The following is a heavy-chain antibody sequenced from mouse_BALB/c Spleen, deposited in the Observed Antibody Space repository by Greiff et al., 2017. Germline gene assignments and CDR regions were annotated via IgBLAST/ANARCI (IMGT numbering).Heavy chain of an antibody. D-gene: IGHD2-1*01. V-gene: IGHV1-54*01. Sequence: VQLQQSGAELVRPGTSVKVSCKASGYAFTNYLIEWVKQRPGQGLEWIGVINPGSGGTNYNEKFKGKATLTADKSSSTAYMQLSSLTSDDSAVYFCARWDGNYAAMDYWGQGTSVTVSS. CDR2: INPGSGGT. CDR1: GYAFTNYL. CDR3: ARWDGNYAAMDY. J-gene: IGHJ4*01.